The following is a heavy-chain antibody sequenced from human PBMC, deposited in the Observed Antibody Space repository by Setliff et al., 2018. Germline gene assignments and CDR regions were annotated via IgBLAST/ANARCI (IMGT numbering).Heavy chain of an antibody. Sequence: SETLSLTCSVSGDSMSFSYWSWIRQPPGKGLEWIGYIYYSGSTDSHPSLKSRVSISIDTSKNQFSLNVRSVTAADTAVYYCAREPFSGVGYYFDSWGQGTLVTVSS. CDR2: IYYSGST. V-gene: IGHV4-59*01. CDR3: AREPFSGVGYYFDS. D-gene: IGHD1-26*01. J-gene: IGHJ4*02. CDR1: GDSMSFSY.